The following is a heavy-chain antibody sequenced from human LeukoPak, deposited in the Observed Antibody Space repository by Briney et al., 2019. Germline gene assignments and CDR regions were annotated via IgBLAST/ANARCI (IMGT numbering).Heavy chain of an antibody. CDR1: GFTFSSFG. CDR2: ISYDGSSK. CDR3: ARDGKQLLPNFDY. V-gene: IGHV3-30*03. J-gene: IGHJ4*02. Sequence: GGSLRLSCAASGFTFSSFGMHWVRQAPGKGLEWVAGISYDGSSKYYADSVKGRFTISRDNAKNSLYLQMNSLRAEDTAVYYCARDGKQLLPNFDYWGQGTLVTVSS. D-gene: IGHD2-15*01.